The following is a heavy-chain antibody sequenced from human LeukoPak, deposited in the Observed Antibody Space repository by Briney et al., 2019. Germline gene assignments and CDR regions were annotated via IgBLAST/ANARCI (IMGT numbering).Heavy chain of an antibody. V-gene: IGHV3-23*01. CDR2: ITNTGGST. CDR1: GFTFSSYA. J-gene: IGHJ4*02. D-gene: IGHD6-6*01. CDR3: ARSYSSSRGTFDY. Sequence: PGGSLRLSCAASGFTFSSYAMNWVRQAPGKGLEWVSAITNTGGSTYYADSVKGRFTISRDNSKNTLHLQMSSLRAEDTAVYYCARSYSSSRGTFDYWGQGTLVTVSS.